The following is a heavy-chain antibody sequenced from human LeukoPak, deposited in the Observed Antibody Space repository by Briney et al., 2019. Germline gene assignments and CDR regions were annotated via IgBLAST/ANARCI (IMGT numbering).Heavy chain of an antibody. CDR3: ARSEQEYFQH. CDR1: GFTFSSYA. J-gene: IGHJ1*01. CDR2: ISGSGGST. D-gene: IGHD1/OR15-1a*01. V-gene: IGHV3-23*01. Sequence: QPGGSLRLSCAASGFTFSSYAMSWVRQAPGKVLEWGSAISGSGGSTYYADSVKGRFTISRDNSKNTLYLQMNSLRAEDTAVYYCARSEQEYFQHWGQGTLVTVSS.